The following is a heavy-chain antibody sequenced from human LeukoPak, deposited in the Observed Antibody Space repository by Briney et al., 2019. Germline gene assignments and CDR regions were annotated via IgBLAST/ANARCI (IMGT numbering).Heavy chain of an antibody. CDR1: GGTFSSYA. D-gene: IGHD3-10*01. V-gene: IGHV1-69*01. CDR3: ARGRVVREPRDYYGMDV. CDR2: IIPIFGTA. Sequence: SVKVSCKASGGTFSSYAISWVRQAPGQGLEWMGGIIPIFGTANYAQKFQGRVAITADESTSTAYMELSSLRSEDTAVYYCARGRVVREPRDYYGMDVWGKGTTVTVSS. J-gene: IGHJ6*04.